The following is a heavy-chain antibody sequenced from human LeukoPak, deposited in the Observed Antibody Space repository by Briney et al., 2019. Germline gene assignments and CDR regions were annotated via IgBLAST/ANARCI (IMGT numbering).Heavy chain of an antibody. Sequence: GESLKISCKGSGYIFTSYWISWVRQMPGKGLEWMGRIDPSDSYTNYSPSFQGHVTISADKSISTAYLQWSSLKASDTAMYYCARPLPIVGELLGAFDIWGQGTMVAVSS. CDR2: IDPSDSYT. J-gene: IGHJ3*02. D-gene: IGHD1-26*01. CDR1: GYIFTSYW. CDR3: ARPLPIVGELLGAFDI. V-gene: IGHV5-10-1*01.